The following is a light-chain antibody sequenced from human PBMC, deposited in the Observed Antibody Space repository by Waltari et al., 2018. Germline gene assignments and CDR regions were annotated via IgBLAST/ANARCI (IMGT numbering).Light chain of an antibody. CDR1: ALPKQY. V-gene: IGLV3-25*03. Sequence: SYELTQPPSVSVSPGQTARNTCSGDALPKQYAYWYQQRPGQAPVLVIYKDNERPSGIPERFSGSGSGTTVTLTISGVQAEDEADYYCQSADSSGTYVVFGGGTKLTVL. J-gene: IGLJ2*01. CDR2: KDN. CDR3: QSADSSGTYVV.